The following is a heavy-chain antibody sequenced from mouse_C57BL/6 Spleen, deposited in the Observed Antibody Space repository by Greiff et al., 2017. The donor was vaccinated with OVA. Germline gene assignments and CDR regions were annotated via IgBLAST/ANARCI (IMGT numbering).Heavy chain of an antibody. J-gene: IGHJ4*01. CDR2: ISNLAYSI. D-gene: IGHD1-1*01. Sequence: EVKLVESGGGLVQPGGSLKLSCAASGFTFSDYGMAWVRQAPRKGPEWVAFISNLAYSIYYADTVTGRFTISRENAKNTLYLEMSSLRSEDTAMYYCARDYYGSSDYYAMDYWGQGTSVTVSS. CDR1: GFTFSDYG. V-gene: IGHV5-15*01. CDR3: ARDYYGSSDYYAMDY.